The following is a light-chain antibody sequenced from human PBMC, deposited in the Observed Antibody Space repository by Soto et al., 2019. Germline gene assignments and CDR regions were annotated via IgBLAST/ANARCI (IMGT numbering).Light chain of an antibody. CDR1: QTISRN. CDR2: AAS. CDR3: QQTYSTPVT. V-gene: IGKV1-39*01. J-gene: IGKJ4*01. Sequence: DIQMTQSPSSLSASVGDTITITCQASQTISRNLNWYQQKPGKAPKLLIHAASNLHSGVPSRFSGSGSGTDFTLTISSLQPEDSATYYCQQTYSTPVTFGGGTKVEIK.